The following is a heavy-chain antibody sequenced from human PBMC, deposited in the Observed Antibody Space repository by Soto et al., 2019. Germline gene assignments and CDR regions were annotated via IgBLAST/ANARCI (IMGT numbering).Heavy chain of an antibody. CDR3: AIDIPLLRIWIYVWAPDPYYYYYMDV. J-gene: IGHJ6*03. CDR1: GYTFTSYG. Sequence: ASVKVSCKASGYTFTSYGISWVRQAPGQGLEWMGWISAYNGNTNYAQKLQGRVTMTTDTSTSTAYMELRSLRSDDTAVYYCAIDIPLLRIWIYVWAPDPYYYYYMDVWGKGTTVTVSS. V-gene: IGHV1-18*01. D-gene: IGHD3-16*01. CDR2: ISAYNGNT.